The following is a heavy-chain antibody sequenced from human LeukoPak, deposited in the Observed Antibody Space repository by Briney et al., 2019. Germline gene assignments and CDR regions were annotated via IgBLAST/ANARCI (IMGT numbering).Heavy chain of an antibody. CDR2: ISSSSYI. CDR1: GFTFSSYS. V-gene: IGHV3-21*01. CDR3: ARPLVYYDSSGYYPLDY. D-gene: IGHD3-22*01. Sequence: GGSLRLSCAASGFTFSSYSMNWVRQAPGKGLEWVSSISSSSYIYYADSVKGRFAISRDNAKNSLYLQMNSLRAEDTAVYYCARPLVYYDSSGYYPLDYWGQGTLVTVSS. J-gene: IGHJ4*02.